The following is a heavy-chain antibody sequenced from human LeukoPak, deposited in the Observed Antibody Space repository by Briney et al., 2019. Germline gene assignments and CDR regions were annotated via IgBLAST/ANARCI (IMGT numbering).Heavy chain of an antibody. CDR2: IYYSGST. CDR3: ARGRYFDWLLLRYYGMDV. D-gene: IGHD3-9*01. CDR1: GGSISSGGYY. J-gene: IGHJ6*02. V-gene: IGHV4-31*03. Sequence: SQTLSLTCTVSGGSISSGGYYWSWIRQHPGKGLEWIGYIYYSGSTYYNPSLKSRVTISVDTSKNQFSLKLSSVTAADTAVYYCARGRYFDWLLLRYYGMDVWGQGTTVTVSS.